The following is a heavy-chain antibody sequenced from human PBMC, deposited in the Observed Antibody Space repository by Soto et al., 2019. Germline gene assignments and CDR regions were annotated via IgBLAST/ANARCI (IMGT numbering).Heavy chain of an antibody. CDR3: TKSRRGIFMVYVFCGMDV. CDR1: GFSVSSHA. V-gene: IGHV3-23*01. CDR2: IDGSGDGT. J-gene: IGHJ6*02. D-gene: IGHD2-8*01. Sequence: GGSLRLSCAASGFSVSSHAMSWVRQAPGKGLEWVSSIDGSGDGTYYGDSVKGRFTISRDSSSSTLYLEMNNLRGEDTAVYFCTKSRRGIFMVYVFCGMDVCGQGATVTVSS.